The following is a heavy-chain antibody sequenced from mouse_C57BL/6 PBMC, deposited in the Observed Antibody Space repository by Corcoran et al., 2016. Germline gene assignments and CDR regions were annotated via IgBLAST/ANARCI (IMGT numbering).Heavy chain of an antibody. CDR1: GYTITTYG. CDR2: INTYSGVP. V-gene: IGHV9-3*01. CDR3: ARLDSFAY. J-gene: IGHJ3*01. Sequence: QIQLVQSGPELKKPGETVKISCKASGYTITTYGMSWVKQAPGKGLKWMGWINTYSGVPTYADDFKGRFAFSLETSASTAYLQINNLKNEDTATYFCARLDSFAYWGQGTLVTVSA.